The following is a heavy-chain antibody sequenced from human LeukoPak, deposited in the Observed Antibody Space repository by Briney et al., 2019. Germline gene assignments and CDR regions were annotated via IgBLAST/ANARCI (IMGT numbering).Heavy chain of an antibody. CDR3: ARGNCSSTSCYGYYYYYYMDA. J-gene: IGHJ6*03. CDR2: IIPIFGTA. D-gene: IGHD2-2*01. Sequence: SVKVSCKASGGTFSSYAISWVRQAPGQGLEWMGGIIPIFGTANYAQKFQGRVTITTDESTSTAYMELSSLRSEDTAVYYCARGNCSSTSCYGYYYYYYMDAWGKGTTVTVSS. V-gene: IGHV1-69*05. CDR1: GGTFSSYA.